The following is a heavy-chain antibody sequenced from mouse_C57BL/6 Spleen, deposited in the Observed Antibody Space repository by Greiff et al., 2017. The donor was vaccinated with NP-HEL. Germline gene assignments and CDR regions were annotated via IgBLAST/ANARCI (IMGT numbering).Heavy chain of an antibody. Sequence: QVQLQQPGAELVKPGASVKLSCKASGYTFTSYWMHWVKQRPGQGLEWIGMIHPNSGSTNYNEKFKSKATLTVDKSSSTAYMQLSSLTSEDSAVYYCARRGYYGSNYAMDYWGKGTSVTVSS. CDR2: IHPNSGST. J-gene: IGHJ4*01. CDR1: GYTFTSYW. CDR3: ARRGYYGSNYAMDY. V-gene: IGHV1-64*01. D-gene: IGHD1-1*01.